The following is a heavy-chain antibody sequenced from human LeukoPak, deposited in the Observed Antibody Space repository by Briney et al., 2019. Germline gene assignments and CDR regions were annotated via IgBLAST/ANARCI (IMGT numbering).Heavy chain of an antibody. D-gene: IGHD2-15*01. J-gene: IGHJ4*02. Sequence: GGALRLSCAASGCTFSSCGMHWVRQAPGKGLEWVAFIRYDGSNEYYADSVKGRFTISRDNSKNTLYLQMNSLRAEDTAVYYCAGRGGQPPHWGQGTLVTVSS. CDR1: GCTFSSCG. V-gene: IGHV3-30*02. CDR3: AGRGGQPPH. CDR2: IRYDGSNE.